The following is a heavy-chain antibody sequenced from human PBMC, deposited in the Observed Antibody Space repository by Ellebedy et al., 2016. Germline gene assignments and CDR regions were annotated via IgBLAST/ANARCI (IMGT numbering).Heavy chain of an antibody. J-gene: IGHJ4*02. CDR3: ASILNSYGYRFDY. CDR2: ISSSSSYI. CDR1: GFTFSSYS. D-gene: IGHD5-18*01. Sequence: GESLKISCAASGFTFSSYSMNWVRQAPGKGLEWVSSISSSSSYIYYADSVKGRFTISRDNAKNSLYLQMNSLRAEDTAVYYCASILNSYGYRFDYWGQGTLVTVSS. V-gene: IGHV3-21*01.